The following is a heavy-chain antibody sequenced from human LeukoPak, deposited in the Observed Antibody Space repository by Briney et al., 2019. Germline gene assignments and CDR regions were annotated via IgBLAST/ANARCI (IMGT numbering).Heavy chain of an antibody. CDR2: ISASGGST. D-gene: IGHD3-22*01. CDR3: AKDVGNYYDSSGYIRTMPFDS. Sequence: PVGSLRLSCAASGFTFTSYAMNWVRQAPGKGLEWVSGISASGGSTYYTDSVKGRFTISRDNSKNTLYLQMNSLRAEDTAVYYCAKDVGNYYDSSGYIRTMPFDSWGQGTLVTVSS. J-gene: IGHJ4*02. V-gene: IGHV3-23*01. CDR1: GFTFTSYA.